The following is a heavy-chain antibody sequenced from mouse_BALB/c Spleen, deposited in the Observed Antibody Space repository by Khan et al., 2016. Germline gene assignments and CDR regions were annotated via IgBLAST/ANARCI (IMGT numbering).Heavy chain of an antibody. Sequence: EVQLQESGAELVKPGASVKLSCTASGFNIKDTYIHWVKQRPEQGLEWIGRIDPANGNTKYDPKFQGKATITADTSSNTAYLQLTSLTSEDTAVYYCARGSLAYWGQGTLVTVSA. CDR1: GFNIKDTY. CDR3: ARGSLAY. D-gene: IGHD6-1*01. V-gene: IGHV14-3*02. CDR2: IDPANGNT. J-gene: IGHJ3*01.